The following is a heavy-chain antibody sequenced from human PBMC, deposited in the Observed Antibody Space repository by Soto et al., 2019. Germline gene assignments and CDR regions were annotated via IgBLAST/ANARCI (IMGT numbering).Heavy chain of an antibody. Sequence: GGSLRLSCAASGFTFSSYAMSWVRQAPGKGLEWVSAISGSGGSTYYADSVKGRFTISRDNSKNTLYLQMNSLRAEDTAVYYCAKEHREIVVVLDAFDIWGQGTMVTVSS. V-gene: IGHV3-23*01. CDR1: GFTFSSYA. J-gene: IGHJ3*02. CDR2: ISGSGGST. CDR3: AKEHREIVVVLDAFDI. D-gene: IGHD3-22*01.